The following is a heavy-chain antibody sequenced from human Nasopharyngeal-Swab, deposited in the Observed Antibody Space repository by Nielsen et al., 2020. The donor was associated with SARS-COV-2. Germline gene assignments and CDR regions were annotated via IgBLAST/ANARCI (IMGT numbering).Heavy chain of an antibody. J-gene: IGHJ6*02. Sequence: WIRQPPGKGLEWIGSVQDSGSPYYDPALKSGRRISIDTAKNHFSLKVLSATAADTAVYYCARARGFLENNRYYYGMDVWGQGTTVTVSS. CDR2: VQDSGSP. V-gene: IGHV4-39*02. CDR3: ARARGFLENNRYYYGMDV.